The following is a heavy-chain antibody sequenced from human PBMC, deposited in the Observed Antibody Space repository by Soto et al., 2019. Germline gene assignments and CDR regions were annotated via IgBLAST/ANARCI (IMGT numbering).Heavy chain of an antibody. Sequence: QVQLQESGPGLVKPSETLSLTCSVSGGSISSNWWSWVRQPPGNGLEWIGEIHHSGTNNYNPSLRSRVTISVDKSKNQLSLNLNSVTAADTAFYYCARHLALPTMRGFDYWGQGTLVTVSS. CDR3: ARHLALPTMRGFDY. CDR1: GGSISSNW. D-gene: IGHD3-22*01. CDR2: IHHSGTN. V-gene: IGHV4-4*02. J-gene: IGHJ4*02.